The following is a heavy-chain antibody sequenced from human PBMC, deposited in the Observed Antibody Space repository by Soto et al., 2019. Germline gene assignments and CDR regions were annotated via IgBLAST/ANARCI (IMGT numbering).Heavy chain of an antibody. Sequence: SETLSLTCTVSGGSISSGGYYWSWIRQHPGKGLEWIGYIYYSGSTYYNPSLKSRVTISVDTSKNQFSLKLSSVTAADTAVYYCARGSEGGVTTVVSGMDVWGQGTTVTVSS. CDR2: IYYSGST. V-gene: IGHV4-31*03. J-gene: IGHJ6*02. D-gene: IGHD4-17*01. CDR1: GGSISSGGYY. CDR3: ARGSEGGVTTVVSGMDV.